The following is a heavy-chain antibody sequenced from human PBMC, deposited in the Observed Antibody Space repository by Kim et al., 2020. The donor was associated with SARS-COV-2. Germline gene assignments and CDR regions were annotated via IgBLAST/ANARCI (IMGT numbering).Heavy chain of an antibody. Sequence: SETLSLTCTVSGGSISSSTYYWGWIRQPPGKGLEWIGSIYYSGSTYYYPSLKSRVTISVDTSTNQFSLKLSSVTAADTAVYYCARSGASVVNWFDPWGQGTLVTVSS. CDR3: ARSGASVVNWFDP. CDR1: GGSISSSTYY. D-gene: IGHD2-15*01. J-gene: IGHJ5*02. V-gene: IGHV4-39*01. CDR2: IYYSGST.